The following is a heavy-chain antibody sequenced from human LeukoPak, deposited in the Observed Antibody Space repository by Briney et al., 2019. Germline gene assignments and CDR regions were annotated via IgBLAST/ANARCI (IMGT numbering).Heavy chain of an antibody. J-gene: IGHJ6*02. CDR2: ISAYNGNT. V-gene: IGHV1-18*01. CDR3: AGGGIAALVYYYGMDV. CDR1: GYTFTSYG. Sequence: GASVKVSCKASGYTFTSYGISWVRQAPGQGLEWMGWISAYNGNTNYAQKLQGRVTMTTDTSTSTAYMELRSLRSDDTAVYYCAGGGIAALVYYYGMDVWGQGTTVTVSS. D-gene: IGHD6-13*01.